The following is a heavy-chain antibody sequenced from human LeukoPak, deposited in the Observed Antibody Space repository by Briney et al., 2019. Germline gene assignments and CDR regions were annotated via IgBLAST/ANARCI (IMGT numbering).Heavy chain of an antibody. D-gene: IGHD5-24*01. CDR2: IHYSGST. Sequence: SETLSLTCTVSGGSVSSGSYYWSWIRQPPGKGLEWIGYIHYSGSTNYNPSLKSRVTISVDTSKNQFSLKLSSVTAADTAVYYCARERLAGYNPFLDYWGQGTLVTVSS. CDR3: ARERLAGYNPFLDY. CDR1: GGSVSSGSYY. V-gene: IGHV4-61*01. J-gene: IGHJ4*02.